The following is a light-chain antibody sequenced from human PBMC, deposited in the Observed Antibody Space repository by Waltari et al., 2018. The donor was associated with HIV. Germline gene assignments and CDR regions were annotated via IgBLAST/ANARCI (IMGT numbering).Light chain of an antibody. Sequence: SYELTQPPAVSVSPGQTARITCSGDTLPINYAHWYQHKSGQAPVLVIYEDIKRPPEIHERFAGSSSGTMAILTISGAQVEDEADYYCYSTESSGTHRVFGGGTKLTVL. CDR2: EDI. V-gene: IGLV3-10*01. CDR3: YSTESSGTHRV. J-gene: IGLJ3*02. CDR1: TLPINY.